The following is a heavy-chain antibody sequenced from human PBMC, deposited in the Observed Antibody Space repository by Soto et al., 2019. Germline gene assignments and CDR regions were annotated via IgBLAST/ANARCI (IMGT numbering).Heavy chain of an antibody. D-gene: IGHD6-13*01. V-gene: IGHV4-31*03. J-gene: IGHJ5*02. CDR3: VRGGIAGNWFDP. CDR2: IFHSGST. CDR1: GGSITSGGFY. Sequence: QVQLQESGPGLVKPSQTLSLTCSVSGGSITSGGFYWSWIRQYPEKGLEWIAYIFHSGSTDFNPSLKGRIIISADTSKNQFSLKLTSVTAADTAVYYCVRGGIAGNWFDPWGQGTLVTVSS.